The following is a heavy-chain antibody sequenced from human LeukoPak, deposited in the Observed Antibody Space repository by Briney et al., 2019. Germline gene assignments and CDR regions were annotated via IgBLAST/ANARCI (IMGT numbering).Heavy chain of an antibody. CDR1: GGSISSYY. V-gene: IGHV4-59*08. CDR2: IYYRGST. J-gene: IGHJ4*02. D-gene: IGHD2-15*01. CDR3: AELERGDSFDY. Sequence: SETLSLTCTVSGGSISSYYWSCIRQPPGKGVEGIGYIYYRGSTNYNRSLKSRVTISVDTSENQFSLKLSSVTAADTAVYYCAELERGDSFDYWAQGPLVTVSS.